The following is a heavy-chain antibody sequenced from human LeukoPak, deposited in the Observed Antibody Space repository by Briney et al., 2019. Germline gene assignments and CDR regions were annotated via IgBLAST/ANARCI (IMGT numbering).Heavy chain of an antibody. CDR2: TYGAGAT. CDR3: ARLLPASRHYFDY. D-gene: IGHD6-6*01. Sequence: GGSLRLSCAACGLTVSSEYLAWVRQAPGKGLEWISVTYGAGATYYADSVEGRFTISRDTYNNALYLQMNSLRVEDTAVYHCARLLPASRHYFDYWGRGTPVTVSS. V-gene: IGHV3-53*01. CDR1: GLTVSSEY. J-gene: IGHJ4*02.